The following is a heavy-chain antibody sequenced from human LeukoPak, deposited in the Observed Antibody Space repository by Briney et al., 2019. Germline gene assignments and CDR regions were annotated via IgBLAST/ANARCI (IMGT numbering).Heavy chain of an antibody. V-gene: IGHV4-39*01. J-gene: IGHJ5*02. CDR3: ARVRFLEWFPSGLNWFDP. Sequence: SETLSLTCTVSGGSISSYYWGWIRQPPGKGLEWIGSIYYSGSTYYNPSLKSRVTISVDTSKNQFSLKLSSVTAADTAVYYCARVRFLEWFPSGLNWFDPWGQGTLVTVSS. CDR2: IYYSGST. CDR1: GGSISSYY. D-gene: IGHD3-3*01.